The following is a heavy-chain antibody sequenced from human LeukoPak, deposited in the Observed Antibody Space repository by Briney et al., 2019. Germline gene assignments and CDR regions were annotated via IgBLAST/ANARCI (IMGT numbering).Heavy chain of an antibody. J-gene: IGHJ6*02. V-gene: IGHV3-21*01. CDR1: GFTFSNFA. Sequence: RGSLRLSCAASGFTFSNFAMTWVRQAPGKGLEWVSSIVGSSSTYYADSLKGRFTISRDNAKNSLYLQMNSLRDEDTAVYYCVRDTLSDVWGQGTTVTVSS. CDR2: IVGSSST. CDR3: VRDTLSDV.